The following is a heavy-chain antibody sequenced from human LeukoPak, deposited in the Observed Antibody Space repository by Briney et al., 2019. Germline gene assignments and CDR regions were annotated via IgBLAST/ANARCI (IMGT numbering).Heavy chain of an antibody. J-gene: IGHJ3*01. Sequence: ASVKVSCKASGYTFTSYYMHWVRQAPGQGPEWMGWISGYNGNTNYAQKLQGRVIMTTDTSTSTAYMELRSLRSDDTAVYYCARVVGGDNDAFDVWGQGTMVTVSS. D-gene: IGHD3-16*01. CDR3: ARVVGGDNDAFDV. V-gene: IGHV1-18*04. CDR2: ISGYNGNT. CDR1: GYTFTSYY.